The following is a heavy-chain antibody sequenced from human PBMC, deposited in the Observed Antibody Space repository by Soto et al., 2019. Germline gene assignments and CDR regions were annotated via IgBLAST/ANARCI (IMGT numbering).Heavy chain of an antibody. Sequence: QLQLQESGPGLVKPSETLSLTCTVSGGSISDDTYYWGWIRQPPGKGLEWIGSMYYSGTSSYNPSRKRRVSMSVDTSKTQLSLRLTSVTAADTAVYYCARLHCHSPNCAPLDPWGQGTLVTVSS. J-gene: IGHJ5*02. CDR1: GGSISDDTYY. CDR2: MYYSGTS. CDR3: ARLHCHSPNCAPLDP. V-gene: IGHV4-39*01. D-gene: IGHD1-1*01.